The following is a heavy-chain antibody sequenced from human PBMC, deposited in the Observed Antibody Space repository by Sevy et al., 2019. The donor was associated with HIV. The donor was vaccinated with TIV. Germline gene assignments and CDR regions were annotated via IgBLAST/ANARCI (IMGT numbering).Heavy chain of an antibody. CDR2: IYTSGST. D-gene: IGHD3-22*01. CDR1: GGSISSHY. J-gene: IGHJ4*02. Sequence: SETLSLTCTVSGGSISSHYWNWIRQPAGKGLEWIGRIYTSGSTNYSPSLKSRVTMSIDTSKNQFSLKLSSVTAADTAVYYCARHSSGYYFYFEYWGQGTLVTVSS. CDR3: ARHSSGYYFYFEY. V-gene: IGHV4-4*07.